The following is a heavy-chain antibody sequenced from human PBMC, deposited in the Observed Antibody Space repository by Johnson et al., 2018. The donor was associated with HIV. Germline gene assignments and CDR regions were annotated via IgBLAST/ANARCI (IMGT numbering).Heavy chain of an antibody. CDR1: GITFSNYG. V-gene: IGHV3-30*02. CDR3: ARGTITLIRGVIGSDV. J-gene: IGHJ3*01. CDR2: IRYDGSNK. Sequence: QVQLVESGGGVVQPGGSLRLSCAASGITFSNYGMHWVRQAPGKGLEWVAFIRYDGSNKYYSDSVKGRFTISRDNSKNTLQLQMNSLRVEDTAVYYCARGTITLIRGVIGSDVWGQGTMVTVSS. D-gene: IGHD3-10*01.